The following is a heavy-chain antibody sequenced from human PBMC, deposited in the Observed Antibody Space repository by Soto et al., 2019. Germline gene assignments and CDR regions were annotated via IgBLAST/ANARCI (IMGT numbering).Heavy chain of an antibody. CDR3: ARGGICTSCVSTRGYRFWFAP. D-gene: IGHD2-2*01. CDR1: GCTFTSYD. Sequence: GASVKVSCKASGCTFTSYDINWVRQATGQGLEWMGWMNPNSGNTGYAQKFQGRVTMTRNTSISTAYMELSSLRSEDTAVYYCARGGICTSCVSTRGYRFWFAPWGQGTHVTVSS. J-gene: IGHJ5*02. V-gene: IGHV1-8*01. CDR2: MNPNSGNT.